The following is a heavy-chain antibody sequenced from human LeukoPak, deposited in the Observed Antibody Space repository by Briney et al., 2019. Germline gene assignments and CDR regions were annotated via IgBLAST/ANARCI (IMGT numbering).Heavy chain of an antibody. CDR3: AREAMYSYGNNFDY. Sequence: SETLSLTCTVSGGSVSSGSYYWSWVRQPPGKGLEWIGYIYYSGSTNYNPSLKSRVTISVDTSKNQFSLKLSSVTAADTAVYHCAREAMYSYGNNFDYWGQGTLVTVSS. V-gene: IGHV4-61*01. CDR1: GGSVSSGSYY. D-gene: IGHD5-18*01. CDR2: IYYSGST. J-gene: IGHJ4*02.